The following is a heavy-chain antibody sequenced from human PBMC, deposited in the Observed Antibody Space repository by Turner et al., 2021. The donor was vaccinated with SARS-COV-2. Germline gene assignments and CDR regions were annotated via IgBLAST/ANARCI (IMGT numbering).Heavy chain of an antibody. J-gene: IGHJ4*02. D-gene: IGHD3-9*01. V-gene: IGHV1-69*06. Sequence: QVQLVQSGAEVKKPGSSVKVSFKASGGTFSNYAINWVRQAPGQGLEWMGGIIPIFGTANYAQKFQGRVTITADKSTSTAYMELSSLRSEDTAVYYCASTYYDILTGYLAYWGQGTLVTVSS. CDR2: IIPIFGTA. CDR3: ASTYYDILTGYLAY. CDR1: GGTFSNYA.